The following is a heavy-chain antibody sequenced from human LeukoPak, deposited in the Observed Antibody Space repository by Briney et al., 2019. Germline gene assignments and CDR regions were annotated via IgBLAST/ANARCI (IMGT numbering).Heavy chain of an antibody. CDR2: INHDGSDE. CDR1: GFTFSSYA. J-gene: IGHJ4*02. V-gene: IGHV3-7*01. Sequence: GGSLRLSCAASGFTFSSYAMSWVRQAPGKGLEWVANINHDGSDEYSVDSVKGRFTISRDNAKSSLYLQMNSLRADDTAVYYCARNRALYDSRRGYYYTEDDYWGQGTLVTVSS. CDR3: ARNRALYDSRRGYYYTEDDY. D-gene: IGHD3-22*01.